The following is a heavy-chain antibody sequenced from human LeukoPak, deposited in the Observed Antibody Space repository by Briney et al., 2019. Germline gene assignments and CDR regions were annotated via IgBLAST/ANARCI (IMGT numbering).Heavy chain of an antibody. V-gene: IGHV3-30-3*01. CDR2: ISSDGSDK. D-gene: IGHD6-13*01. CDR1: GFTFSYYA. CDR3: ARVGYSSSWYIDD. Sequence: GGSLRLSCAASGFTFSYYAMHWVRQAPGKGLEWVAFISSDGSDKYYADSMKGRFTISRDNSKNTLYLQMNSLRAEDTAVYYCARVGYSSSWYIDDWGQGTLVTVSS. J-gene: IGHJ4*02.